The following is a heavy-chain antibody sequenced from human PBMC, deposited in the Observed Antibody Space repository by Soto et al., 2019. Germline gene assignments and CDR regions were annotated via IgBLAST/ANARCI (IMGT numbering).Heavy chain of an antibody. CDR1: GGSISSGGYS. J-gene: IGHJ6*02. CDR3: ARDLAMREYGMDV. V-gene: IGHV4-30-2*01. CDR2: IYHSGST. Sequence: QLQLQESGSGLVKPSQTLSLTCAVSGGSISSGGYSWSWIRQPPGKGLEWIGYIYHSGSTYYNPSLKSRVPISVDRHKNQFSLKLSSVTAADTAVYYCARDLAMREYGMDVWGQGTTVTVSS.